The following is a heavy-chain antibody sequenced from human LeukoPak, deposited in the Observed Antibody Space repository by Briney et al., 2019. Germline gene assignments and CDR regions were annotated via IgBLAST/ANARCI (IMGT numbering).Heavy chain of an antibody. CDR3: ARAWYYYGMDV. J-gene: IGHJ6*02. CDR2: IYYSGST. V-gene: IGHV4-59*01. Sequence: SSETLSLTCTVSGGSISSYYWSWIRQPPGKGLEWIGYIYYSGSTNYNPSLKSRVTISVDTSKNQFSLKLSSVTAADTAVYYCARAWYYYGMDVWGQGTTVTVSS. CDR1: GGSISSYY.